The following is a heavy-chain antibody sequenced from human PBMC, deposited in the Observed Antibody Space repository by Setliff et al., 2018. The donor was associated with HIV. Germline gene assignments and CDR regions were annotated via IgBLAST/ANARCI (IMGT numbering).Heavy chain of an antibody. CDR2: ISGHTINV. J-gene: IGHJ4*02. Sequence: LRLSCAASGFDFSSHAMSWVRQAPGKGLEWLSVISGHTINVYYADSVKGRFTIPRDNSKNTLYLQLNSLSAEDTAIYYCAKRLAGSNTWYHFDTWGQGTLVTVSS. CDR1: GFDFSSHA. D-gene: IGHD6-13*01. V-gene: IGHV3-23*01. CDR3: AKRLAGSNTWYHFDT.